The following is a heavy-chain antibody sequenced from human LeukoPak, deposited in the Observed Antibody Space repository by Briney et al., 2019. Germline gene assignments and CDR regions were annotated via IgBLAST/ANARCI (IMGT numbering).Heavy chain of an antibody. D-gene: IGHD6-13*01. CDR3: AKDLQLVQGVFDY. CDR1: GFTFSSCA. CDR2: ISYDGSQK. Sequence: GGSLRLSCAASGFTFSSCAMHWVRQAPGKGLEWVAVISYDGSQKFYEDSVKGRFTISRDNAKNTLYLQMNSLRAEDTAVYYCAKDLQLVQGVFDYWGQGTLVTVSS. J-gene: IGHJ4*02. V-gene: IGHV3-30-3*01.